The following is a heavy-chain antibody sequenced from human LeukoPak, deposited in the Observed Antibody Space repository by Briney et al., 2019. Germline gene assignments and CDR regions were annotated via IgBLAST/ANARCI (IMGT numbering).Heavy chain of an antibody. CDR3: ARGREDIVVVPAAIDFDY. CDR1: GFTFSSYA. Sequence: GGSLRLSCAASGFTFSSYAMPWVRQAPGKGLEYVSAISSNGGSTYYANSVKGRFTISRDNSKNTLYLQMGSLRAEDMAVYYCARGREDIVVVPAAIDFDYWGQGTLGTVSS. D-gene: IGHD2-2*02. CDR2: ISSNGGST. J-gene: IGHJ4*02. V-gene: IGHV3-64*01.